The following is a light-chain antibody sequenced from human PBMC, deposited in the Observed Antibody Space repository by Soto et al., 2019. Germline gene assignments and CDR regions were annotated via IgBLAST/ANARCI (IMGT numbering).Light chain of an antibody. Sequence: DIQLTQSPSFLSASVEDRVTISCRASYDISSSLAWYQQEPGKPPKLLIYDSSTLQTGVPSRFTGSGSVRKFAITISGRQFGDFATYFCQQQNHYPYTFGQGTNLEI. J-gene: IGKJ2*01. CDR2: DSS. V-gene: IGKV1-9*01. CDR1: YDISSS. CDR3: QQQNHYPYT.